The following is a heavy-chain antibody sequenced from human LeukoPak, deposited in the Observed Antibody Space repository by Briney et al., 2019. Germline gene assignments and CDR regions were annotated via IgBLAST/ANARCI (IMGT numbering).Heavy chain of an antibody. CDR1: GFIFGSYG. V-gene: IGHV3-30*03. J-gene: IGHJ4*02. CDR3: AREVRGLSTFEY. Sequence: GRSLRLSCAASGFIFGSYGMHWVRQAPGKGLEWVAVISYDGRNEFYGDSVKGRFTISRDNSKNTLRLQMNSLRVEDTAVYYCAREVRGLSTFEYWGQGTLVTVSS. CDR2: ISYDGRNE.